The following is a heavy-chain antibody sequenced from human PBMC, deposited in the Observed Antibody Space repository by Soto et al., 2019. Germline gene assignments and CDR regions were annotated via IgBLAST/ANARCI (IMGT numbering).Heavy chain of an antibody. D-gene: IGHD6-13*01. CDR1: GFTFNSYG. J-gene: IGHJ5*02. CDR2: IWFGGSDK. Sequence: QEQLVESGGGVVQPGTSLRLSCVASGFTFNSYGMHWVRQAPGKGLEWVAAIWFGGSDKYYADSVKGRFTISRDNSKNTLYLQMNSLRAEDTGVYYCARLVGAAAGRFDPWGQGTLVIVSS. CDR3: ARLVGAAAGRFDP. V-gene: IGHV3-33*01.